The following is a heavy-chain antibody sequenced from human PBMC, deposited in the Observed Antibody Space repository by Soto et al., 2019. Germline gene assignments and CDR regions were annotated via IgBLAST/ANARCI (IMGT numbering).Heavy chain of an antibody. CDR2: IYWDDDK. CDR3: AHRVLRTVFGLVTTTAIYFDF. V-gene: IGHV2-5*02. D-gene: IGHD3-3*01. Sequence: QITLNESGPTQVKPRQTLTLTCTFSGFSLTTSGVGVGWIRQSPGKATEGLALIYWDDDKRYRPSLNSRLTITKDTSKYKVVLTMADLDPADTATYYCAHRVLRTVFGLVTTTAIYFDFWGQGTPVAVSS. CDR1: GFSLTTSGVG. J-gene: IGHJ4*02.